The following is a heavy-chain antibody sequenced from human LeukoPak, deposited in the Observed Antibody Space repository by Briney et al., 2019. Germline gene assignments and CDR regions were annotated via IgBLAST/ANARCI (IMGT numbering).Heavy chain of an antibody. CDR1: GFTFSSYA. Sequence: GGSLRLSCAASGFTFSSYAMSWVRQAPGKGLEWVSAISGSGGSTYYADSVKGRFTISRDNAKNSLYLQMNSLRAEDTAVYYCARGPGIAAAGIEAPLDYWGQGTLVTVSS. CDR3: ARGPGIAAAGIEAPLDY. CDR2: ISGSGGST. J-gene: IGHJ4*02. V-gene: IGHV3-23*01. D-gene: IGHD6-13*01.